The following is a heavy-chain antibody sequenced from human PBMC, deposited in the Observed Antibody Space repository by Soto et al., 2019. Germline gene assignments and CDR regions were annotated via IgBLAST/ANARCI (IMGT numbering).Heavy chain of an antibody. D-gene: IGHD6-6*01. J-gene: IGHJ4*02. CDR3: ARAEGGQLVAGSFFDY. V-gene: IGHV4-34*01. Sequence: PSETLSLTCAVYGGSFSGYYWSWIRQPPGKGLEWIGEINHSGSTNYNPSLKSRVTISVDTSKNQFSLKLSSVTAADTAVYYCARAEGGQLVAGSFFDYWGQGTLVTVSS. CDR1: GGSFSGYY. CDR2: INHSGST.